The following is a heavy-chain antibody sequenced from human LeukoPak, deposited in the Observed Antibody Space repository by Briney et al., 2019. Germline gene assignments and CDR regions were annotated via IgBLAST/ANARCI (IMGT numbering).Heavy chain of an antibody. Sequence: ASVKVSCKASGGTFSSYAISWVRQAPGQGLEWMGGIIPIFGTANYAQKFQGRVTITADKSTRTAYMELSSLRSEDTAVYYCARDTRHRYCSSTSCYRGWLDPWGQGTLVTVSS. D-gene: IGHD2-2*01. CDR3: ARDTRHRYCSSTSCYRGWLDP. J-gene: IGHJ5*02. V-gene: IGHV1-69*06. CDR2: IIPIFGTA. CDR1: GGTFSSYA.